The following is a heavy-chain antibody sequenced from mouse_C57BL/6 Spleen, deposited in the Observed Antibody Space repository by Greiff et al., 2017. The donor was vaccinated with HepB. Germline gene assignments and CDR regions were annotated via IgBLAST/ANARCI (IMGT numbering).Heavy chain of an antibody. V-gene: IGHV1-59*01. Sequence: QVQLQQSGAELVRPGTSVKLSCKASGYTFTSYWMHWVKQRPGQGLEWIGVIDPSDSYTNYNQKFKGKATLTVDTSSSTAYMQLSSLTSEDSAVYYCAVWLRDFDYWGQGTTLTVSS. CDR1: GYTFTSYW. D-gene: IGHD2-2*01. CDR3: AVWLRDFDY. CDR2: IDPSDSYT. J-gene: IGHJ2*01.